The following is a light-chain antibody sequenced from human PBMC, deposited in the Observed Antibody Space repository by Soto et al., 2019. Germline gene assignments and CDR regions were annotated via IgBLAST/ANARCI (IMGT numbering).Light chain of an antibody. J-gene: IGKJ5*01. CDR2: GAS. Sequence: EIVLTQSPGTPYRYPGERATLSCRASQSVSNNYLAWYQQKPGQAPRLLIYGASSRAIGIPDRFSGSVSGSDFILTSTRLEPEDFAVYYCQQYGSSQTFGQRTRLEI. CDR1: QSVSNNY. V-gene: IGKV3-20*01. CDR3: QQYGSSQT.